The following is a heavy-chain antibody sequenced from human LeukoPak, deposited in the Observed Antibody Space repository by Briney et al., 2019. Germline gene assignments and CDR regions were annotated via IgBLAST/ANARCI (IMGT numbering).Heavy chain of an antibody. D-gene: IGHD4-11*01. CDR3: AKDSSTSNPYYGLDV. V-gene: IGHV3-30-3*01. CDR2: ISHDGDNK. Sequence: GGSLRLSCAASGFTFSSYGMHWVRQAPGKGLEWVAVISHDGDNKYYADSVKGRFTISRDNSKKTLYLQMDSLRSEDTAVYYCAKDSSTSNPYYGLDVWGQGTTVTVSS. J-gene: IGHJ6*02. CDR1: GFTFSSYG.